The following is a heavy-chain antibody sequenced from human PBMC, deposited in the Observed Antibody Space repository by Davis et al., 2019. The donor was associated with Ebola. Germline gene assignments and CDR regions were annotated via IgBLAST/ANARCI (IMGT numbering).Heavy chain of an antibody. Sequence: PGGSLRLSCEASGFTFSGYSMNWVRQAPGKGLEWLSSISASSIIYYADSVKGRFTISRDNARNSLYLQMNSLRAEDTAVYYCARETNYYDSSGYWIYYFDYWGQGTLVTVSS. J-gene: IGHJ4*02. V-gene: IGHV3-69-1*01. CDR3: ARETNYYDSSGYWIYYFDY. CDR2: ISASSII. D-gene: IGHD3-22*01. CDR1: GFTFSGYS.